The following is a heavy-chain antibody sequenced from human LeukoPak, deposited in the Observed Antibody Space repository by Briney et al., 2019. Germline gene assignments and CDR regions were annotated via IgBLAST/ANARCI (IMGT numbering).Heavy chain of an antibody. Sequence: GGSLRLSCAASGFTFSSYDMHWVRQATGKGLEWVSAIGTAGDTYYPGSVKGRFTISRENAKNSLYLQMNSLRAGDTAVYYCAREAVRGSVSDAFDIWGQGTMVTVSS. J-gene: IGHJ3*02. CDR3: AREAVRGSVSDAFDI. CDR1: GFTFSSYD. CDR2: IGTAGDT. D-gene: IGHD1-14*01. V-gene: IGHV3-13*01.